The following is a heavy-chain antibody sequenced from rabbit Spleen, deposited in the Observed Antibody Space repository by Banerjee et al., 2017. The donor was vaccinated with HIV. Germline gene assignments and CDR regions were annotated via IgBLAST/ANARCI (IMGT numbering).Heavy chain of an antibody. V-gene: IGHV1S40*01. Sequence: QSLEESGGGLVKPGASLTLTCKAAGFSFNSGYDMCWVRQAPGKGLEWIGYIDFLFDTTYYANWAKGRFTCSKTSSTTVTLQMTSLTAADTATYFCARDTSSSFSSYGMDLWGQGTLVTVS. CDR1: GFSFNSGYD. J-gene: IGHJ6*01. D-gene: IGHD1-1*01. CDR3: ARDTSSSFSSYGMDL. CDR2: IDFLFDTT.